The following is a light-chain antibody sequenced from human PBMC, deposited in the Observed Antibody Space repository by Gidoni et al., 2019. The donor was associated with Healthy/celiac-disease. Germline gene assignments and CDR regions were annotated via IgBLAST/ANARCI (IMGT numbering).Light chain of an antibody. CDR3: QQSYSTPFT. CDR2: AAS. V-gene: IGKV1-39*01. J-gene: IGKJ3*01. CDR1: QSISSY. Sequence: EIQMTQSPSSLSASVGDRVTITCRASQSISSYLNWYQQKPGKAPKLLSYAASSLQSGVPSRFSGSGSGTDFTLTISSLQPEDFATYYCQQSYSTPFTFGPGTKVDIK.